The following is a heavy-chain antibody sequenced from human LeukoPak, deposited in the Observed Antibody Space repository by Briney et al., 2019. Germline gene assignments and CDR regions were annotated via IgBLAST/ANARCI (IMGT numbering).Heavy chain of an antibody. CDR2: IYSGGST. CDR3: AIIDDAFDI. D-gene: IGHD1-26*01. V-gene: IGHV3-53*01. CDR1: GFTFSSYS. J-gene: IGHJ3*02. Sequence: GGSLRLSCAASGFTFSSYSMNWVRQAPGKGLEWVSVIYSGGSTYYADSVKGRFTISRDNSKNTLYLQMNSLRAEDTAVYYCAIIDDAFDIWGQGTMVTVSS.